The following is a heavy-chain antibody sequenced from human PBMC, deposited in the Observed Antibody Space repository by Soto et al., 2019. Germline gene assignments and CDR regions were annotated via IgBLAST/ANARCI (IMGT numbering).Heavy chain of an antibody. CDR3: ARDRVDCSGGNCWRSVEDT. D-gene: IGHD2-15*01. V-gene: IGHV1-46*01. CDR1: GYTFTTYY. J-gene: IGHJ5*02. Sequence: QVQLVQSGAEVKKPGASVKVSCKASGYTFTTYYMHWVRQAPGQGLEWMGIIDPSGGGTSYAQKFQGGLTLHRDTSTTPVNRELSSLRSEDTAVYYCARDRVDCSGGNCWRSVEDTWGQGTLVTVSS. CDR2: IDPSGGGT.